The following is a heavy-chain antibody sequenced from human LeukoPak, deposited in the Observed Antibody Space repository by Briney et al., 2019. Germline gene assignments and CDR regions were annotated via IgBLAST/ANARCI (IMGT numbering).Heavy chain of an antibody. CDR2: LTDSGGTT. CDR3: AKKRDAFDI. V-gene: IGHV3-23*01. J-gene: IGHJ3*02. Sequence: GGPLRLSCVASGFTFSSYAMGWVRQAPGKRPEWVSSLTDSGGTTYYVDSVKGRFTISRDNSKNTLYLHMNSLRAEDTAMYYWAKKRDAFDIWGQGTVVAASS. D-gene: IGHD5-24*01. CDR1: GFTFSSYA.